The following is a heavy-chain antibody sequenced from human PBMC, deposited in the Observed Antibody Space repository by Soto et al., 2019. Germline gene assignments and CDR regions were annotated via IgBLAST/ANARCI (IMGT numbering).Heavy chain of an antibody. Sequence: GGSLRLSCAASGFTFSSYAMSWVRQAPGKGLEWVSAISGSGGSTYYADSVKGRFTISRDNSKNTLYLQMNSLRAEDTAVYYCAKGPYYDILTGYYSRWFDPWGQGTLVTVSS. D-gene: IGHD3-9*01. CDR2: ISGSGGST. CDR1: GFTFSSYA. J-gene: IGHJ5*02. V-gene: IGHV3-23*01. CDR3: AKGPYYDILTGYYSRWFDP.